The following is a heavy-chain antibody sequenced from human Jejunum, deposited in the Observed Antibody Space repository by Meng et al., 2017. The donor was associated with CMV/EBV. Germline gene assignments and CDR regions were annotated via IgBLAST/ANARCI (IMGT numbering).Heavy chain of an antibody. D-gene: IGHD1-14*01. CDR1: GYTFTSYD. Sequence: SGYTFTSYDINWVRQATGQGLEWMGWMNPNRGNTGYAQKFQGRVTMTRNTSISTAYMELSSLRSEDTAVYYCATERDLFRNDGGFDYWGQGTLVTVSS. V-gene: IGHV1-8*01. CDR2: MNPNRGNT. J-gene: IGHJ4*02. CDR3: ATERDLFRNDGGFDY.